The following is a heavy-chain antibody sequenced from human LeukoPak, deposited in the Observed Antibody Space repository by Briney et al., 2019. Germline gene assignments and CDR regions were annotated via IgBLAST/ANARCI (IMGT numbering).Heavy chain of an antibody. Sequence: SETLSLTCTVSGDSINSNNYYWGWIRQPPGRGLEWIGYIYYSGNTNYNPSLESRVTISVDTSKNQFSLKLSSVTAADTAVYYCARQAIEYSSSWGYYFDYWGQGTLVTVSS. CDR3: ARQAIEYSSSWGYYFDY. CDR1: GDSINSNNYY. J-gene: IGHJ4*02. V-gene: IGHV4-61*05. CDR2: IYYSGNT. D-gene: IGHD6-6*01.